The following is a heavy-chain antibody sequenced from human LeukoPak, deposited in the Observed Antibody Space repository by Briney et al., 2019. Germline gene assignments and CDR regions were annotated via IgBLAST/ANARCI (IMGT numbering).Heavy chain of an antibody. V-gene: IGHV4-39*01. Sequence: PSETLSLTCTVSGDSISSSYNWGWIRQPPGKGLEWIASIFYTGSTYYKPSLKSRVTISVDTSKNQFSLKLSSVTAADTAVYYCARNIDDWGQGTMVTVSS. CDR2: IFYTGST. D-gene: IGHD1/OR15-1a*01. CDR1: GDSISSSYN. J-gene: IGHJ4*02. CDR3: ARNIDD.